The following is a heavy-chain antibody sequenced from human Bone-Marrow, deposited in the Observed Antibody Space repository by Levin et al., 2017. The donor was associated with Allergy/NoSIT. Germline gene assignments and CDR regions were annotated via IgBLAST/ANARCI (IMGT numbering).Heavy chain of an antibody. CDR3: ARIGDCSGGSCYYYYYYYMDV. D-gene: IGHD2-15*01. CDR2: ISSSGSTI. J-gene: IGHJ6*03. Sequence: LSLTCAASGFTFSDYYMSWIRQAPGKGLEWVSYISSSGSTIYYADSVKGRFTISRDNAKNSLYLQMNSLRAEDTAVYYCARIGDCSGGSCYYYYYYYMDVWGKGTTVTVSS. V-gene: IGHV3-11*01. CDR1: GFTFSDYY.